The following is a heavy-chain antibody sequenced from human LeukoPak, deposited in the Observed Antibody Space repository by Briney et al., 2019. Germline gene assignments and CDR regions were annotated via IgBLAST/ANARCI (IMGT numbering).Heavy chain of an antibody. CDR1: GGSFSSYY. J-gene: IGHJ3*02. Sequence: SETLSLSCAVYGGSFSSYYWGWVRQPPGKGLEWIGSIYYSGSTYYNPSLKSRVTISVDTSKNQFSLKLSSVTAADTAVYYCAYDGDFWSGYYTGSAFDIWGQGTMVTVSS. V-gene: IGHV4-39*01. CDR3: AYDGDFWSGYYTGSAFDI. CDR2: IYYSGST. D-gene: IGHD3-3*01.